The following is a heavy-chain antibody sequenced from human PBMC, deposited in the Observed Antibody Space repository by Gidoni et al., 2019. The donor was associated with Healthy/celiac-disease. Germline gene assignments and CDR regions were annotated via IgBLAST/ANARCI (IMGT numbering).Heavy chain of an antibody. Sequence: QVQLVQSGAEVKKPGSSVKVSCKASGGTFSSYAIRWVRQAPGQGLEWMGGIIPIFGTANYAQKFQGRVTITADESTSTAYMELSSLRSEDTAVYYCARAQRITMVRGVIILGWFDPWGQGTLVTVSS. CDR3: ARAQRITMVRGVIILGWFDP. D-gene: IGHD3-10*01. CDR2: IIPIFGTA. J-gene: IGHJ5*02. CDR1: GGTFSSYA. V-gene: IGHV1-69*01.